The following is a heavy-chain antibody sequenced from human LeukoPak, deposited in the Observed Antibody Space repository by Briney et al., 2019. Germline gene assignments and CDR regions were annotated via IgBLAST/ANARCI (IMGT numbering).Heavy chain of an antibody. J-gene: IGHJ4*02. D-gene: IGHD3-22*01. Sequence: SETLSLTCTVSGGSISSSSYYWGWIRQPPGKGLEWIGSIYYSGSTNYNPSLKSRVTISVDTSKNQFSLKLSSVTAADTAVYYCARAMDYYDSSGYYYGYFDYWGQGTLVTVPS. CDR1: GGSISSSSYY. CDR3: ARAMDYYDSSGYYYGYFDY. CDR2: IYYSGST. V-gene: IGHV4-39*07.